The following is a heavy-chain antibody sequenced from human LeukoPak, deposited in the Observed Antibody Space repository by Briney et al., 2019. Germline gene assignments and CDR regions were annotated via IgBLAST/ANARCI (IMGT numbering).Heavy chain of an antibody. CDR1: GFTFSSYA. D-gene: IGHD4-17*01. Sequence: GGSLRLSCAASGFTFSSYAMSWVRQAPGKGLEWVAQISYDGSNKYYADSVKGRFTISRDNSKNTLSLHMNSLRAEDTSLYYCAKDRAAGAVTTYDSWGQGTLVTVSS. CDR3: AKDRAAGAVTTYDS. V-gene: IGHV3-30-3*01. J-gene: IGHJ4*02. CDR2: ISYDGSNK.